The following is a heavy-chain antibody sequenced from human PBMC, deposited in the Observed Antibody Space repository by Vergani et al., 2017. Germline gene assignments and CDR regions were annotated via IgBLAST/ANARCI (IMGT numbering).Heavy chain of an antibody. CDR3: ARGPCSSGWYVGASSDTTFDY. D-gene: IGHD6-19*01. CDR2: INHSGST. CDR1: GGSFSGYY. J-gene: IGHJ4*02. Sequence: QVQLQQWGAGLLKPSETLSLTCAVYGGSFSGYYWSWIRQPPGKGLEWIGEINHSGSTNYNPSLKSRVTISVDTSKNQFSLKLSSVPAADTAVYYCARGPCSSGWYVGASSDTTFDYWGQGTLVTVSS. V-gene: IGHV4-34*01.